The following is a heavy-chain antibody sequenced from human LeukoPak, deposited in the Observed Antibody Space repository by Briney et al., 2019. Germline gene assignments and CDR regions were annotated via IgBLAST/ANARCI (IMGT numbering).Heavy chain of an antibody. D-gene: IGHD2-21*02. Sequence: GGSLRLSCAASGFTFSSYAMSWVRQAPGKGLEWVSSISSSSSYIYYADSVKGRFTISRDNAKNSLYLQMNSLRAEDTAVYYCLTQNWFDPWGQGTLVTVSS. V-gene: IGHV3-21*01. CDR1: GFTFSSYA. J-gene: IGHJ5*02. CDR2: ISSSSSYI. CDR3: LTQNWFDP.